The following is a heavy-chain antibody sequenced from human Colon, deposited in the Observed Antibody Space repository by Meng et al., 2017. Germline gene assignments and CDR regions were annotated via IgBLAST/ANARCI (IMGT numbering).Heavy chain of an antibody. V-gene: IGHV3-21*01. Sequence: EVQLVESGGGLVKPGGSLRLSGEASGFAFNRHSMNGVRQAPGKGLEWVSSISSTDTYIYYADSVQGRVTISRDNAKNSLYLQMNSLRAEDTAVYYCARGGSWGSLDYWGQGTLVTVSS. CDR2: ISSTDTYI. D-gene: IGHD3-16*01. CDR3: ARGGSWGSLDY. J-gene: IGHJ4*02. CDR1: GFAFNRHS.